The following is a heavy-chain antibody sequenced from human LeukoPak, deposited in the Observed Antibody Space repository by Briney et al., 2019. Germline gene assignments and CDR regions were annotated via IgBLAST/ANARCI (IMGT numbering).Heavy chain of an antibody. CDR2: IIPILGIA. CDR3: AGDPLDYYDSSGPPYYYYGMDV. CDR1: GGTFSSYA. J-gene: IGHJ6*02. V-gene: IGHV1-69*04. Sequence: SVKVSCKASGGTFSSYAISWVRQAPGQGLEWMGRIIPILGIANYAQKFQGRVTITADKSTSTAYMELSSLRSEDTAVYYCAGDPLDYYDSSGPPYYYYGMDVWGQGTTVTVSS. D-gene: IGHD3-22*01.